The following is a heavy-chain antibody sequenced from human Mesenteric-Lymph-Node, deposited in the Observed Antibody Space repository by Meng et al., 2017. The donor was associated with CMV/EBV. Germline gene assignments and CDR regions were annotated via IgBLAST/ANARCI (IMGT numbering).Heavy chain of an antibody. V-gene: IGHV3-73*01. CDR2: IRSKANNYAT. J-gene: IGHJ4*02. Sequence: LFCPASGFPFNGYAMLWVRPASGKGLEWVGRIRSKANNYATAYAASVRGRFTISRDDSKNTAFLQMSSLKTEDTAVYYCTRHDVFPDYWGQGTLVTVSS. CDR1: GFPFNGYA. CDR3: TRHDVFPDY. D-gene: IGHD2/OR15-2a*01.